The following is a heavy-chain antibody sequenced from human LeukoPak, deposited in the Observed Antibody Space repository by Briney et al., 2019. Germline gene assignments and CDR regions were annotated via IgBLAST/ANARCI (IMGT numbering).Heavy chain of an antibody. Sequence: ASVKVSCKASGYTFTSYYMHWVRQAPGQGLEWMGIINPSGGSTSYAQKFQGRVTMTTDTSTSTAYMELRSLRSDGTAVYYCARGRGHRWLLPGPYYGMDVWGQGTTVTVSS. J-gene: IGHJ6*02. CDR1: GYTFTSYY. CDR2: INPSGGST. D-gene: IGHD5-24*01. CDR3: ARGRGHRWLLPGPYYGMDV. V-gene: IGHV1-46*01.